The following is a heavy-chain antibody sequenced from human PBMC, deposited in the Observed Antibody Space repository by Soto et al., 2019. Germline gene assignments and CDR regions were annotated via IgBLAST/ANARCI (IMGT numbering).Heavy chain of an antibody. V-gene: IGHV3-23*01. J-gene: IGHJ5*02. Sequence: GGSLRLSCAASGFTFSSYAMSWVRQAPGKGLEWVSAISGSGGSTYYADSVKGRFTISRDNSKNTLYLQMNSLRAEDTAVYYCAKDVYDSSGYYPAWFDPWGQGTLVTVSS. CDR1: GFTFSSYA. CDR2: ISGSGGST. CDR3: AKDVYDSSGYYPAWFDP. D-gene: IGHD3-22*01.